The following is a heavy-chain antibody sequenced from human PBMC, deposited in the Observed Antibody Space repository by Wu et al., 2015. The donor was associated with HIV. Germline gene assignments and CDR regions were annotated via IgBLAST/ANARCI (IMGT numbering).Heavy chain of an antibody. V-gene: IGHV1-46*01. Sequence: QVQLEQSGAEVKEPGASVRVSCKASGYTFTSNYLHWVRQAPGKGLEWMGILNPSSGSTGYAQKFQDRVIVTRDTATSTVYMDLRGLTSNDTAVYYCARGGAAPYYFDYWGQGTLVIVSS. CDR3: ARGGAAPYYFDY. J-gene: IGHJ4*02. CDR2: LNPSSGST. CDR1: GYTFTSNY. D-gene: IGHD6-13*01.